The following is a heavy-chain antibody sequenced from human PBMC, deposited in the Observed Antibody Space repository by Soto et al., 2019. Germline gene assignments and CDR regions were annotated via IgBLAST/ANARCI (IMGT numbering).Heavy chain of an antibody. J-gene: IGHJ4*02. CDR3: AKVKEYSDFWSGYHTFAC. CDR1: GFTFSSYG. CDR2: ISGSGGST. V-gene: IGHV3-23*01. D-gene: IGHD3-3*01. Sequence: GGSLRLSCAASGFTFSSYGMSWVRQAPGKGLEWVSTISGSGGSTYYADSVRGRFAISRDNSKNTLYMQMSSLRAGDTALYYCAKVKEYSDFWSGYHTFACWGQGTLVTVSS.